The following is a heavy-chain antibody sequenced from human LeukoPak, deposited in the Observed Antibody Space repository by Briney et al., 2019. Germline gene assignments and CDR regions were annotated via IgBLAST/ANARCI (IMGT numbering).Heavy chain of an antibody. D-gene: IGHD2-2*01. CDR3: AKVRGYCSSTSCYAAVRGYYYYYMDV. CDR2: IRYDGSNK. Sequence: GGSLRLSCAASGFTFSSYGMHWVRQAPGKGLEWVAFIRYDGSNKYYADSVKGRFTISRDNSKNTLYLQMNSLRAEDTAVYYCAKVRGYCSSTSCYAAVRGYYYYYMDVWGKGTTVTISS. CDR1: GFTFSSYG. J-gene: IGHJ6*03. V-gene: IGHV3-30*02.